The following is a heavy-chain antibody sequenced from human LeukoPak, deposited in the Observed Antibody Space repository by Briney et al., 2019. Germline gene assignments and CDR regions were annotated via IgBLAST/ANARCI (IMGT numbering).Heavy chain of an antibody. V-gene: IGHV3-21*01. CDR1: GFTFSSYS. Sequence: GGSLRLSCAASGFTFSSYSMNWVRQAPGKGLEWVSSISSSSSYIYYADSVKGRFTISRDNAKNSLYLQMNSLRAEDTAVYYCAREDYDILTGPGYYFDYWGQGTLVNVSS. CDR2: ISSSSSYI. CDR3: AREDYDILTGPGYYFDY. D-gene: IGHD3-9*01. J-gene: IGHJ4*02.